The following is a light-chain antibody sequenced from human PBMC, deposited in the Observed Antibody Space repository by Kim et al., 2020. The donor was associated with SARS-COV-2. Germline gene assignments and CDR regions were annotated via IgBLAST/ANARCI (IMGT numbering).Light chain of an antibody. Sequence: LPPGERATIICRARQSVSGCLAWYQQKPGQAPRSLIYDASNRATGIPARFSGSGSGTDFTLTISSLEPEDFAVYYCQQRSNWPPYTFGQGTKLEI. J-gene: IGKJ2*01. CDR1: QSVSGC. CDR3: QQRSNWPPYT. V-gene: IGKV3-11*01. CDR2: DAS.